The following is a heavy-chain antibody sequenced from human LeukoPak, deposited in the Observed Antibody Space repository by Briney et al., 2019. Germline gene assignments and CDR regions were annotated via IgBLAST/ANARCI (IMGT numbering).Heavy chain of an antibody. CDR3: ARAYSRSRFDY. CDR1: GYNSTSYW. J-gene: IGHJ4*02. Sequence: GESLKISCKGSGYNSTSYWISWVRQMPGKGLEWMGTIDPSDSYNNYSPSFQGHVTISADKSISTAYLQWSSLKASDTAMYYCARAYSRSRFDYWGQGTLVTVSS. V-gene: IGHV5-10-1*01. D-gene: IGHD6-6*01. CDR2: IDPSDSYN.